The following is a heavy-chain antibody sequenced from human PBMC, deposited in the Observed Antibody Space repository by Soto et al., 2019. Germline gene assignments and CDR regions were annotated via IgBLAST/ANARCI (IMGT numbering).Heavy chain of an antibody. J-gene: IGHJ6*03. CDR3: TTGGLVATTDYYYYYYMDV. CDR1: GFTFSNAW. V-gene: IGHV3-15*01. Sequence: GGSLRLSCAASGFTFSNAWMSWVRQAPGKGLEWVGRIKSKTDGGTTDYAAPVKGRFTISRDDSKNTLYLQMNSLKTEDTAVYYCTTGGLVATTDYYYYYYMDVWGKGTTVTVSS. D-gene: IGHD5-12*01. CDR2: IKSKTDGGTT.